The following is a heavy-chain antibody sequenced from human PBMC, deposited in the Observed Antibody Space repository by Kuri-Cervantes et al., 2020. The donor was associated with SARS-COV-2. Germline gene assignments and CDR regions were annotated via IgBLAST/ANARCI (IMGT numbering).Heavy chain of an antibody. V-gene: IGHV3-23*01. CDR2: ISGSGGST. Sequence: GGSLRLSCAASGFTFSSYAMSWVRQAPGKGLEWVPAISGSGGSTYYADSMKGRFTISRDNSKNTLYLQMNSLRAEDTAVYYCAKDKFMYYDSSGYYDYWGQGTLVTVSS. J-gene: IGHJ4*02. D-gene: IGHD3-22*01. CDR1: GFTFSSYA. CDR3: AKDKFMYYDSSGYYDY.